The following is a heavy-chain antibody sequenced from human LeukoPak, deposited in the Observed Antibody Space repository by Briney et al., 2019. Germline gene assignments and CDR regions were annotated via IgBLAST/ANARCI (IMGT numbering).Heavy chain of an antibody. V-gene: IGHV1-46*01. J-gene: IGHJ6*03. CDR1: GYTFTSYY. D-gene: IGHD4-17*01. CDR2: INPSGGST. Sequence: ASVKVSCKASGYTFTSYYMHWVRQAPGQGLEWMGIINPSGGSTSYAQKFQGRVTMTRDTSTSTVYMELSSLRSEDTAVYYCARDGPTVTGNYYYYMDVWGKGTTVTVSS. CDR3: ARDGPTVTGNYYYYMDV.